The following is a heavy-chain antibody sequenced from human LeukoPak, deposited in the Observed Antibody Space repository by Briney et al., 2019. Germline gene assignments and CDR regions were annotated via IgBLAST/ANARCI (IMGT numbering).Heavy chain of an antibody. V-gene: IGHV1-69*01. J-gene: IGHJ4*02. D-gene: IGHD2-2*01. CDR1: GGTFSSYA. CDR2: IIPIFGTA. Sequence: GASVKVSCKASGGTFSSYAISWVQQAPGQGLEWMGGIIPIFGTANYAQKFQGRVTITADESTSTAYMELSSLKASDTAMYYCARLINVVVPAAHYWGQGTLVTVSS. CDR3: ARLINVVVPAAHY.